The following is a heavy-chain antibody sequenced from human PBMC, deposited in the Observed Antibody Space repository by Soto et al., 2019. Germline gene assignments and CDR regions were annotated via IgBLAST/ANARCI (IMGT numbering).Heavy chain of an antibody. J-gene: IGHJ4*02. V-gene: IGHV4-39*02. CDR1: GDSISGSPYH. Sequence: SETLSLTCTVSGDSISGSPYHWGWIRQPPGKGLEWIGSIDDDAMVYYNPSLSGRATLFVDTSKNRFSLSLNSVTAADTAVYYRAITPPIEVAGPDYWGQGTLVTVSS. D-gene: IGHD6-19*01. CDR2: IDDDAMV. CDR3: AITPPIEVAGPDY.